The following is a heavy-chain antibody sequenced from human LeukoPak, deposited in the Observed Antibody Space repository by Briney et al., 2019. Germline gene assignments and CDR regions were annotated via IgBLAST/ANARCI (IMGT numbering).Heavy chain of an antibody. CDR3: AKGAYCGGDCYSYFDY. J-gene: IGHJ4*02. CDR2: ISDDGSNK. D-gene: IGHD2-21*02. CDR1: GFTFSTYG. V-gene: IGHV3-30*18. Sequence: PGGSLRLSCAASGFTFSTYGMHWVRQAPGKGLEWVAVISDDGSNKYSADSVKGRFTISRDNSKNTLYLQMNSLRPEDTAVYYCAKGAYCGGDCYSYFDYWGQGTLVTVSS.